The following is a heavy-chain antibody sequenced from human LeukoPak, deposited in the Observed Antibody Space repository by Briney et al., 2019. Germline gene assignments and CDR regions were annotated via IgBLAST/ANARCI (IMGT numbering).Heavy chain of an antibody. V-gene: IGHV3-74*01. CDR1: GFTFSRYW. CDR3: ARVYYGSGSTPGFDY. J-gene: IGHJ4*02. CDR2: INSDGSST. D-gene: IGHD3-10*01. Sequence: GGTLRLSCAASGFTFSRYWMHWVRQAPGKGLVWVSRINSDGSSTSYADSVKGRFTISRDNAKNTLYLQMNSLRAEDTAVYYCARVYYGSGSTPGFDYWGQGTLVTVPS.